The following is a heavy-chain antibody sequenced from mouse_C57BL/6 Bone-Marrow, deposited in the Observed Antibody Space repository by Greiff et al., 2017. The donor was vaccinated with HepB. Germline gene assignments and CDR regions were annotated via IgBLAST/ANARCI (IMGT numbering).Heavy chain of an antibody. CDR2: IYPRSGNT. D-gene: IGHD4-1*01. Sequence: QVQLQQSGAELARPGASVKLSCKASGYTFTSYGISWVKQRTGQGLEWIGEIYPRSGNTYYNEKFKGKATLTADKSSSTAYMELRSLTSEDAAVYFCARRLGLPYAMDYWGQGTSVTVSS. V-gene: IGHV1-81*01. J-gene: IGHJ4*01. CDR3: ARRLGLPYAMDY. CDR1: GYTFTSYG.